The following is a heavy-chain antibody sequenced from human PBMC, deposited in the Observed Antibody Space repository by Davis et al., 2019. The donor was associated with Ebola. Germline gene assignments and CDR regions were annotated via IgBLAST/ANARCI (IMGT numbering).Heavy chain of an antibody. CDR1: GFTFSSYA. J-gene: IGHJ5*02. D-gene: IGHD2-2*01. CDR3: ARVMGVVVVPAAFDP. V-gene: IGHV3-23*01. Sequence: GESLKISCAASGFTFSSYAMSWVRQAPGKGLEWVSGISGSGGSTYYADSVKGRFTISRDNSKNTLYLQMNSLRAEDTAVYYCARVMGVVVVPAAFDPWGQGTLVTVS. CDR2: ISGSGGST.